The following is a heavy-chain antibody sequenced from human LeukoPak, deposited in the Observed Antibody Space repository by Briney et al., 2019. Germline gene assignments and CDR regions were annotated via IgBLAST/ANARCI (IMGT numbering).Heavy chain of an antibody. CDR3: ARDHPLPIIGQMTTTYYFDY. J-gene: IGHJ4*02. V-gene: IGHV4-30-4*08. CDR1: GGSISSYY. D-gene: IGHD5-24*01. CDR2: IYYSGST. Sequence: PSETLSLTCTVSGGSISSYYWSWIRQPPGKGLEWIGYIYYSGSTYYNPSLKSRVTISVDTSKNQFSLKLSSVTAADTAVYYCARDHPLPIIGQMTTTYYFDYWGQGTLVTVSS.